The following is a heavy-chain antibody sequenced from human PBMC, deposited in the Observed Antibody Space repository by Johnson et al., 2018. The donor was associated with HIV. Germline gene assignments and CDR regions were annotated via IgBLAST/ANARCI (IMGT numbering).Heavy chain of an antibody. Sequence: VQLVESGGALVQPGRSLRLSCVASGFTFADYAMYWVRQAPGKGLEWVSGISWNSDDIDYADSGTGRFTISRDNTKNSLYLQMNTLRPEDTALYYCAKDLVVINVRYAFHIWGQGTMVTVS. J-gene: IGHJ3*02. CDR1: GFTFADYA. CDR3: AKDLVVINVRYAFHI. V-gene: IGHV3-9*01. D-gene: IGHD3-22*01. CDR2: ISWNSDDI.